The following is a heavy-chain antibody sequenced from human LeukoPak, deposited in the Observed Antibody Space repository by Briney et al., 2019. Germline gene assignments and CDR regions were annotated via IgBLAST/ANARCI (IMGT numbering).Heavy chain of an antibody. CDR2: INHSGST. CDR1: RGSFSGYF. J-gene: IGHJ3*02. Sequence: SETLSLTRAVYRGSFSGYFWSWIRPPPGKGREWMGEINHSGSTNYNPSLKSRVTISVDTSKNQFSLKMSSVTAADTAVYYCARSYYYGSGPGAFDIWGQGTMVTVSS. CDR3: ARSYYYGSGPGAFDI. D-gene: IGHD3-10*01. V-gene: IGHV4-34*01.